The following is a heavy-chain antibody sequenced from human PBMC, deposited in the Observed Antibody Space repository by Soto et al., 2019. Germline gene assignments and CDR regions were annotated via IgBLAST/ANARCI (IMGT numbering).Heavy chain of an antibody. D-gene: IGHD1-1*01. V-gene: IGHV1-18*01. Sequence: QVHLLQSGAEVKKPGASVKVSCKVSGYGFTTYGITWVRQAPGQGLEWMAWISAHNGNTNYAQKLQGRVTVTRDTSTSTAYMELRSLRSDDTAVYYCARGRYGDYWGQGALVTVSS. CDR1: GYGFTTYG. CDR2: ISAHNGNT. CDR3: ARGRYGDY. J-gene: IGHJ4*02.